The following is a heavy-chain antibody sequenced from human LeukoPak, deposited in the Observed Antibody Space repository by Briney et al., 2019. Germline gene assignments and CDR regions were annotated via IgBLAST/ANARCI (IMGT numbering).Heavy chain of an antibody. CDR3: ARAVSVSSYYFDC. Sequence: GWSLRLSCAASGFTFSSYGMHWVRQAPGKGLEWVAVTWYDGGNKYYGDSVKGRFTISRDNSKNTLSLQMTSLRAEDTAVYYCARAVSVSSYYFDCWGQGTLVTVSS. J-gene: IGHJ4*02. CDR2: TWYDGGNK. V-gene: IGHV3-33*01. D-gene: IGHD5/OR15-5a*01. CDR1: GFTFSSYG.